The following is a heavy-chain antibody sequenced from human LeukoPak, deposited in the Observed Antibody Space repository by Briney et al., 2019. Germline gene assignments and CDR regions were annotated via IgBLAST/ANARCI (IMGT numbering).Heavy chain of an antibody. CDR2: INPNSGGT. Sequence: ASVKVSCKASGYTFTGYYMHWVRQAPGQGLEWMGCINPNSGGTNYAQKFQGRVTMTRDTSISTAYMELSRLRSDDTAVYYCARDGYDILTGYYFDSWGQGNLVTVSS. CDR3: ARDGYDILTGYYFDS. J-gene: IGHJ4*02. CDR1: GYTFTGYY. D-gene: IGHD3-9*01. V-gene: IGHV1-2*02.